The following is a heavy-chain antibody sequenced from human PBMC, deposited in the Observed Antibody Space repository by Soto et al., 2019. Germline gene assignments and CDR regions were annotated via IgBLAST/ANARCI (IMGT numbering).Heavy chain of an antibody. D-gene: IGHD3-22*01. J-gene: IGHJ6*02. CDR3: ARRLYYDSSGFEGGGMDV. V-gene: IGHV4-39*01. CDR2: IYYSGSP. CDR1: GGSISSSSYY. Sequence: SETLSLTCTVSGGSISSSSYYWGWIRQPPGKGLEWIGSIYYSGSPYYNPSLKSRVTISVDTSKNQFSLKLSSVTAAGTAVYYCARRLYYDSSGFEGGGMDVWGQGTTVTVSS.